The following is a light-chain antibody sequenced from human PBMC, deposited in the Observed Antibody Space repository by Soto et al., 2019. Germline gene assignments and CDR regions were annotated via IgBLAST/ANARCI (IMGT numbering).Light chain of an antibody. CDR2: GAS. J-gene: IGKJ1*01. V-gene: IGKV3-15*01. Sequence: EIVMTQSPVTLSVSPGERATLSCRASHHVATNLAWYQQKPGQPPRLLIYGASTRATGVSARFRGSGPGTEFNLTTSSLQSNDCAVYDCQPYTAWPPWTCGQGIRVDFK. CDR3: QPYTAWPPWT. CDR1: HHVATN.